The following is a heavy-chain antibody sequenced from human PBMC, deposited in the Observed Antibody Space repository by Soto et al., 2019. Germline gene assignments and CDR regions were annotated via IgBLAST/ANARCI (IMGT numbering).Heavy chain of an antibody. CDR2: ISYDGSNK. V-gene: IGHV3-30*18. Sequence: TGGSLGLSCAASGFTFSSYGMHWVRQAPGKGLEWVAVISYDGSNKYYADSVKGRFTISRDNSKNTLYLQMNSLRAEDTAVYYCAKDLRKVVVAANTDYWGQGTLVTVSS. CDR1: GFTFSSYG. J-gene: IGHJ4*02. CDR3: AKDLRKVVVAANTDY. D-gene: IGHD2-15*01.